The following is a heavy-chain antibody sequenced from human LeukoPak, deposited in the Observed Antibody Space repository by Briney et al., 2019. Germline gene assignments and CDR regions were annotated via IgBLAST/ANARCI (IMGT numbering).Heavy chain of an antibody. CDR1: GFTFDDYA. CDR2: ISWNSGSI. V-gene: IGHV3-9*01. D-gene: IGHD3-16*01. J-gene: IGHJ3*02. CDR3: AREGGMGAFDI. Sequence: GGSLRLSCAASGFTFDDYAMHWVRQAPGKGLEWVSGISWNSGSIGYVDSVKGRFTISRDNAKNSLYLQMNSLRAEDTAVYYCAREGGMGAFDIWGQGTMVTVSS.